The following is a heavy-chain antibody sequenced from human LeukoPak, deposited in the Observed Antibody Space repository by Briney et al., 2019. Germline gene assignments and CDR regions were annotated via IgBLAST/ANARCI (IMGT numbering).Heavy chain of an antibody. V-gene: IGHV1-2*02. CDR2: INPNSGGT. CDR1: GYSFTGYY. J-gene: IGHJ4*02. D-gene: IGHD3-22*01. Sequence: ASVKVSCKASGYSFTGYYMHWVRQAPGQGLEWMGWINPNSGGTNYAQKFQGRVTMTRDTSISTAYMELSRLRSDDTAVYYCARDYYDSRGYYPSDYWGQGSLVTVSS. CDR3: ARDYYDSRGYYPSDY.